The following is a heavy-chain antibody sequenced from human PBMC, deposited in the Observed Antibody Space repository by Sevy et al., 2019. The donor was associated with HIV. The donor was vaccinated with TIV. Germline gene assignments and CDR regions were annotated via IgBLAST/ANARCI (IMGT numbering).Heavy chain of an antibody. V-gene: IGHV3-33*01. D-gene: IGHD4-17*01. CDR1: GFTFSSFG. J-gene: IGHJ4*01. CDR3: ARDLEFYDSGDYGPAFMPDF. CDR2: IWFDGSNT. Sequence: GGSLRLSCAASGFTFSSFGMHWVRQAPGKGLEWVAVIWFDGSNTYYADSVKGRFTISRDIAKTTLHLRMNSLRAEDTAVYYCARDLEFYDSGDYGPAFMPDFWGHGTLVTVSS.